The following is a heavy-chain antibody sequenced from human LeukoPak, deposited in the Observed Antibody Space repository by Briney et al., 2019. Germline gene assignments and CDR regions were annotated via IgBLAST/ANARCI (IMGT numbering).Heavy chain of an antibody. Sequence: PSETLSLTCTVSGVSIKNYYWSWIRQPPGKGLEWIANIYYAGSSNYNPSLKSQVSVSIDASKNHLSLKLTSVTAADTAIYYCARQAVIIPTGMEGPWFDPWGQGTLVAVSS. CDR2: IYYAGSS. V-gene: IGHV4-59*08. J-gene: IGHJ5*02. CDR3: ARQAVIIPTGMEGPWFDP. CDR1: GVSIKNYY. D-gene: IGHD2/OR15-2a*01.